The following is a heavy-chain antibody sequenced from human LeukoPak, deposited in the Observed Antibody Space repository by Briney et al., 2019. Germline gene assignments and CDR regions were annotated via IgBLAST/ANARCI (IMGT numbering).Heavy chain of an antibody. J-gene: IGHJ3*02. CDR2: IYYSGST. CDR3: ARERARMYSSSWRGAFDI. D-gene: IGHD6-13*01. Sequence: SETLSLTCTVSGGSISSSSYYWGWIRQPPGKGLEWIGSIYYSGSTYYNPSLKSRVTISVDTSKNQFSLKLSSVTAADTAVYYCARERARMYSSSWRGAFDIWGQGTMVTVSS. CDR1: GGSISSSSYY. V-gene: IGHV4-39*07.